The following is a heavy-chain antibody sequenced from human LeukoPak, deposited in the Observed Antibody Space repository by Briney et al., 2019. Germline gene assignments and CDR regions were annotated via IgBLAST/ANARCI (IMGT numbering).Heavy chain of an antibody. CDR1: GFTFSSYG. Sequence: HPGGSLRLSCAASGFTFSSYGMHWVRQAPGKGLEWVAVIWYDGSNKYYADSVKGRFTISRDNSKNTLYLQMNSLRAEDTAVYYCARGYSSGYYHDAFDIWGQGTMVTVSS. V-gene: IGHV3-33*01. D-gene: IGHD3-22*01. J-gene: IGHJ3*02. CDR3: ARGYSSGYYHDAFDI. CDR2: IWYDGSNK.